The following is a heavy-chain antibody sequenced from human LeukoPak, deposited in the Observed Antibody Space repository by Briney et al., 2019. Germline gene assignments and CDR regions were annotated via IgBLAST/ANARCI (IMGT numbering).Heavy chain of an antibody. CDR3: ARRRGEYPDNEYYLDY. V-gene: IGHV5-51*01. CDR1: GYSFSNYW. J-gene: IGHJ4*02. CDR2: IYPGGSNT. D-gene: IGHD3-10*01. Sequence: GESLKISCQASGYSFSNYWIGWVRQMPGRGLEWMGIIYPGGSNTRYSPSFQGQVTISADKSITTAYLQWSSLKASDTALYYCARRRGEYPDNEYYLDYWGQGTLVTVSS.